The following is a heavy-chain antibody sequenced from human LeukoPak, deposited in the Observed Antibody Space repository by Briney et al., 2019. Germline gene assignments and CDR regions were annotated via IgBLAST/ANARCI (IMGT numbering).Heavy chain of an antibody. CDR2: ISSSSTTI. V-gene: IGHV3-48*01. Sequence: GGSLRLSCAASGFTFNTYTMIWVRQAPGKGLEWISYISSSSTTIYYADSVKGRFTVSRDNAKNSLYLQMNSLRAEDTAVYYCARGIVVVPAAIDYWGQGTLVTVSS. CDR3: ARGIVVVPAAIDY. CDR1: GFTFNTYT. D-gene: IGHD2-2*02. J-gene: IGHJ4*02.